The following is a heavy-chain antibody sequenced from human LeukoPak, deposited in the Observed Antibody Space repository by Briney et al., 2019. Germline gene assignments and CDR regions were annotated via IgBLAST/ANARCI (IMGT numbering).Heavy chain of an antibody. V-gene: IGHV3-30-3*01. Sequence: GRSLRLSCAASGFTFSSYAMHWVRQAPGKGLEWVAVISYDGSNKYYADSVKGRFTISRDNSKNTLYLQMDSLRAGDTAVYYCARPSMVYYYYGMDVWGQGTTVTVSS. J-gene: IGHJ6*02. CDR1: GFTFSSYA. CDR3: ARPSMVYYYYGMDV. CDR2: ISYDGSNK. D-gene: IGHD2/OR15-2a*01.